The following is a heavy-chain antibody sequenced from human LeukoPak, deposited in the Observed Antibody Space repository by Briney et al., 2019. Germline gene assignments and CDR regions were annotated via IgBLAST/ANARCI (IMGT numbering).Heavy chain of an antibody. J-gene: IGHJ6*02. D-gene: IGHD3-16*01. CDR1: GYTFTSYY. V-gene: IGHV1-46*01. Sequence: ASVKVSCKASGYTFTSYYMHWVRQAPGQGLEWMGIINPSGGSTSYAQKFQGRVTMTRDTSTSTVYMELRSLRSDDTAVYYCARFGGGPNSNYYYYGMDVWGQGTTVTVSS. CDR3: ARFGGGPNSNYYYYGMDV. CDR2: INPSGGST.